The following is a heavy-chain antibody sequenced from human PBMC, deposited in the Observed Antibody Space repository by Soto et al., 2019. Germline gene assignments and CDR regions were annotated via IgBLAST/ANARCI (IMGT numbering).Heavy chain of an antibody. Sequence: ASVKVSCKASGYTFTGYYMHWVRQAPGQGLEWMGWINPNSGGTNYAQKFQGRVTMTRDTSISTAYMELSRLRSDDTAVYYCARDPVQLEHRFDPWGQGTLVTVSS. D-gene: IGHD1-1*01. CDR1: GYTFTGYY. CDR2: INPNSGGT. V-gene: IGHV1-2*02. J-gene: IGHJ5*02. CDR3: ARDPVQLEHRFDP.